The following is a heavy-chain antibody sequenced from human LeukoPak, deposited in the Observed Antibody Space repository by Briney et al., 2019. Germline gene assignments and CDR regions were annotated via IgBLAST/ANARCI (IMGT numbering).Heavy chain of an antibody. J-gene: IGHJ4*02. CDR1: GFTFSSYW. D-gene: IGHD3-10*01. CDR2: INSDGSST. Sequence: PGGSLRLSCAASGFTFSSYWMHWVRQAPGKGLVWVSRINSDGSSTSYADSVKGRFTISRDNAKNSLYLQMNSLGAEDTAVYYCAKVPDYYGSGRYHWGQGTLVTVSS. V-gene: IGHV3-74*01. CDR3: AKVPDYYGSGRYH.